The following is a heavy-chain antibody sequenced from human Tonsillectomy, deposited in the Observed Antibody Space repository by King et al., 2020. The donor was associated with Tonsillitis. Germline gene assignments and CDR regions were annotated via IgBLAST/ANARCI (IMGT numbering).Heavy chain of an antibody. D-gene: IGHD6-13*01. CDR1: GGSFSGYY. CDR2: INHSGST. V-gene: IGHV4-34*01. CDR3: ARGQGSSSWFYYYYGRDV. Sequence: VQLQQWGAGLLKPSETLSLTCAVYGGSFSGYYWSWIRQPPGKGLEWIGEINHSGSTNYNPSLKSRVTVSVDTSKNQFSLKLSSVTAADTAVDYCARGQGSSSWFYYYYGRDVWGQGTTVTVSS. J-gene: IGHJ6*02.